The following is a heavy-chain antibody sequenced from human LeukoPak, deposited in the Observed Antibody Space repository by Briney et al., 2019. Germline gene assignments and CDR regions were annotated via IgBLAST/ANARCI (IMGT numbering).Heavy chain of an antibody. CDR2: ISPNTGAT. CDR3: ARDRVGSGWPRLYYFEH. Sequence: ASVKVSCKPSGYTFTGYYLHWLRQAPGQGLEWLGWISPNTGATTSAQRFQGRVTLTRDTSINTAYMELTALTSDDTAVYYCARDRVGSGWPRLYYFEHWGQGALVTVSS. V-gene: IGHV1-2*02. J-gene: IGHJ4*02. D-gene: IGHD6-19*01. CDR1: GYTFTGYY.